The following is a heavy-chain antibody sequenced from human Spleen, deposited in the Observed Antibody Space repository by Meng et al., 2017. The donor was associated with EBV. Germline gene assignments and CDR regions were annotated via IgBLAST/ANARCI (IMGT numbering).Heavy chain of an antibody. CDR1: GGSISSGAYA. V-gene: IGHV4-30-2*01. D-gene: IGHD2-8*02. Sequence: QLQLQESGSGLVKPSQTLSPTVAVPGGSISSGAYAWSWIRQPPGKGLEWIGYIYNSGSTYYNPSLKSPVTISVDRSKNQFSLKLSSVTAADTAVYYCARYGGTGTYYFDYWGQGTLVTVSS. CDR3: ARYGGTGTYYFDY. J-gene: IGHJ4*02. CDR2: IYNSGST.